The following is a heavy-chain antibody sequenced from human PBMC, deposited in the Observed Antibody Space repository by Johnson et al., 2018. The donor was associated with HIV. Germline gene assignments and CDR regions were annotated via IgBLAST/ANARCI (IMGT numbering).Heavy chain of an antibody. Sequence: EVQLVESGGGLVQPGRSLRLSCTASGFTFDDYAMHWVRQAPGKGLEWVSGISWNSGSIAYADSVKGRFTISRDNAKNSLYLQMNSLRAEDTAVYYCARGGVVHDAFDMWGQGTMVTVSS. CDR3: ARGGVVHDAFDM. CDR2: ISWNSGSI. J-gene: IGHJ3*02. CDR1: GFTFDDYA. D-gene: IGHD2-2*01. V-gene: IGHV3-9*01.